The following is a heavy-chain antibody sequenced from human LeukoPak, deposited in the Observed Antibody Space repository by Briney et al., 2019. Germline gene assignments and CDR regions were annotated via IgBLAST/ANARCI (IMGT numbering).Heavy chain of an antibody. Sequence: GGSLRLSCAASGFTFDDYGMSWVRQAPGKGLEWVSGINWSGGRTGYADSVKGRLTISRDNAKNSLYLQMNSLRAEDTALYYCARDGGLYGMDVWGQGTTATVSS. CDR1: GFTFDDYG. D-gene: IGHD3-16*01. CDR3: ARDGGLYGMDV. CDR2: INWSGGRT. V-gene: IGHV3-20*04. J-gene: IGHJ6*02.